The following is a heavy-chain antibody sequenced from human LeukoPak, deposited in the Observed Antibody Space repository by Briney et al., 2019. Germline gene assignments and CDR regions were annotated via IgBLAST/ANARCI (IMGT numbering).Heavy chain of an antibody. V-gene: IGHV4-39*01. CDR1: GGSISSSSYY. CDR2: IYYSGST. J-gene: IGHJ4*02. Sequence: SETLSPTCTVAGGSISSSSYYWGWLRQPPGKGLEWIGSIYYSGSTYCNPSLKSRVTISVDTSKNQFSLKLSSVTAADTAVYYCAGGRDGYNYNDFDYWGQGTLVTVSS. CDR3: AGGRDGYNYNDFDY. D-gene: IGHD5-24*01.